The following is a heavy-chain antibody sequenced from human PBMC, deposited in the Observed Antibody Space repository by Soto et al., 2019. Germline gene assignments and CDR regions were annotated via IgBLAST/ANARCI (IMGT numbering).Heavy chain of an antibody. CDR3: ATNWGTYYYGSGSYYNVAY. D-gene: IGHD3-10*01. J-gene: IGHJ4*02. Sequence: LETLSLTCTVSGGSISSSSYYWGWIRQPPGKGLEWIGSIYYSGSTYYNPSLKSRVTISVDTSKNQFSLKLSSVTAADTAVYYCATNWGTYYYGSGSYYNVAYWGQGTLVTVSS. CDR1: GGSISSSSYY. CDR2: IYYSGST. V-gene: IGHV4-39*01.